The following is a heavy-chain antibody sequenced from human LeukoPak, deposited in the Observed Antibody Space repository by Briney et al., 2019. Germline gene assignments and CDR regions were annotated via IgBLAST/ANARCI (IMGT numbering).Heavy chain of an antibody. V-gene: IGHV1-18*01. CDR3: ARGIAVAGEFDY. D-gene: IGHD6-19*01. CDR2: ISAYNGNT. J-gene: IGHJ4*02. CDR1: GYTFTSYG. Sequence: VASVTVSCTASGYTFTSYGISWVRQAPGQGLEWMGWISAYNGNTNYAQKLQGRVTMTTDTSTSTAYMELRSLRSDDTAVYYCARGIAVAGEFDYWGQGTLVTVSS.